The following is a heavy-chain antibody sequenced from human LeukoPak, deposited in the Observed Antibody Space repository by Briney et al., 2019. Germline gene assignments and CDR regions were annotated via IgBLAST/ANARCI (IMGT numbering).Heavy chain of an antibody. Sequence: PGGSLRLSCAASGFTFSSYAIHWVRQAPGKGLEWVAVISYDGSNKYYADSVKGRFTISRDNAKNSLYLQMDSLRAEDTAVYYCARDPPSRGTRYFDYWGQGTLVTVSS. J-gene: IGHJ4*02. V-gene: IGHV3-30*03. CDR2: ISYDGSNK. CDR3: ARDPPSRGTRYFDY. D-gene: IGHD3-16*01. CDR1: GFTFSSYA.